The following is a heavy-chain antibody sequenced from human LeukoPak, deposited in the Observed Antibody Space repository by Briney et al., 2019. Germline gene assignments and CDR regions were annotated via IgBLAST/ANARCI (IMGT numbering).Heavy chain of an antibody. CDR3: ARERWLPYYFDY. D-gene: IGHD5-24*01. J-gene: IGHJ4*02. CDR2: ISSSGSTI. CDR1: GFTFSSYE. V-gene: IGHV3-48*03. Sequence: PGGSLRLSCAASGFTFSSYEMIWVRQAPGKGLEWVSYISSSGSTIYYADSVKGRFTISSDNAKNSLYLQMNSLRAEDTAVYYCARERWLPYYFDYWGQGTLVTVSS.